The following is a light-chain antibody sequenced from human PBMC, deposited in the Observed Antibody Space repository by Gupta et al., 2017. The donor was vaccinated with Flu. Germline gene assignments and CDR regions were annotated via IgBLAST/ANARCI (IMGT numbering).Light chain of an antibody. CDR2: EVS. CDR3: SSYAGNSNFKV. J-gene: IGLJ3*02. CDR1: SSDVGGYDY. Sequence: VTISCTGTSSDVGGYDYVSWYQQHPGKAPNLMIYEVSERPSGVPDRFSASKSGNTASLTVSGLQAEDEADYYCSSYAGNSNFKVFGGGTKLTVL. V-gene: IGLV2-8*01.